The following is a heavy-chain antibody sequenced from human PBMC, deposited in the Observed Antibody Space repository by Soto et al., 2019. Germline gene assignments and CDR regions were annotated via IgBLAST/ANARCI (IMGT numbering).Heavy chain of an antibody. CDR1: GGSISGHY. CDR3: ARVGSSGWAPDY. Sequence: SETLSLTCTVSGGSISGHYWSWIRQSPGKGLEWIGYIFYSGSTNYNPSLKSRVTISVDTSKNQFSLKLSSVTAADTAVYYCARVGSSGWAPDYWGQGTLVTVSS. J-gene: IGHJ4*02. V-gene: IGHV4-59*11. D-gene: IGHD6-19*01. CDR2: IFYSGST.